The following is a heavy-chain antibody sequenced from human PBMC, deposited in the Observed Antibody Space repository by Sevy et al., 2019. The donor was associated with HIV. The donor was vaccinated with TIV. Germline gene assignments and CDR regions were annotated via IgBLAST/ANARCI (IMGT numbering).Heavy chain of an antibody. J-gene: IGHJ4*02. V-gene: IGHV3-15*07. CDR2: IKSKTDGGTT. Sequence: GGSLRLSCAASDFPFTNAWMNWVRQAPGKGLEWVGRIKSKTDGGTTDYAAPVKGRFTISRHDSKNTVYLEMNSLKTEDTAVYYCACIAVAGAWDHWGQGTLVTVSS. CDR1: DFPFTNAW. CDR3: ACIAVAGAWDH. D-gene: IGHD6-19*01.